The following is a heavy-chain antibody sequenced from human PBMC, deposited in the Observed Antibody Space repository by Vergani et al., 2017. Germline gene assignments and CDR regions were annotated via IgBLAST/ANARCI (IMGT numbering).Heavy chain of an antibody. CDR1: GFPFTSHS. CDR3: GGGSDNYN. Sequence: EVQLLQSEGAVVQPGGSLRLSCVASGFPFTSHSMSWVRQGHGQGLEWVSRIKNTGDSTHYADSVKGRFTISRDNSKNTLYLQMNILRIEDTAVYYCGGGSDNYNWGQGNWVTVSS. V-gene: IGHV3-23*01. D-gene: IGHD5-24*01. CDR2: IKNTGDST. J-gene: IGHJ4*02.